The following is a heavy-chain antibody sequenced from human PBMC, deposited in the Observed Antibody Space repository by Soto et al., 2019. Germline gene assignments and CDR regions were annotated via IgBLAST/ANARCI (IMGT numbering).Heavy chain of an antibody. D-gene: IGHD6-19*01. J-gene: IGHJ3*02. CDR3: ARDIAVAGTGRDAFDI. CDR1: GYTFTGYY. Sequence: ASVKVSCKASGYTFTGYYMHWVRQAPGQGLEWMGWINPNSGGTNYAQKFQGWVTMTRDTSISTAYMELSRLRSDDTAVYYCARDIAVAGTGRDAFDIWGQGTMVTVSS. CDR2: INPNSGGT. V-gene: IGHV1-2*04.